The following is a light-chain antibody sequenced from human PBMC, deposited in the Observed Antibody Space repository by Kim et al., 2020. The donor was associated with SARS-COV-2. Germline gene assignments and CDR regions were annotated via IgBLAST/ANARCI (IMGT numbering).Light chain of an antibody. CDR2: DAS. V-gene: IGKV1-33*01. CDR3: QQYDTLLALT. CDR1: QDISNY. Sequence: DIQMTQSPSSLSASVGDRVTITCQASQDISNYLNWYQQKPGKAPKLLIYDASNLETGVPSRFSGSGSGTDFTFTISSLQPEDIATYYCQQYDTLLALTFGEGTKLEI. J-gene: IGKJ4*01.